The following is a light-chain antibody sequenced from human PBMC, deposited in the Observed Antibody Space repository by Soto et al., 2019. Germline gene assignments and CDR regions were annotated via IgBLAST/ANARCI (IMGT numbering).Light chain of an antibody. CDR1: QSVSIY. V-gene: IGKV3-11*01. J-gene: IGKJ5*01. CDR3: QQRSNWPPKIT. CDR2: DAS. Sequence: EIVLAQSPATLSLSPGERATLSCRASQSVSIYLAWYQQKPGQAPRLLIYDASNRATGIPARFSGSGSGTDFTLTISSLEPEDFADYYCQQRSNWPPKITFGQGTRLEIK.